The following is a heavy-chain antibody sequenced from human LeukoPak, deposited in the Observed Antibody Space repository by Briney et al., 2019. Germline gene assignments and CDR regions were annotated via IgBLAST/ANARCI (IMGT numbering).Heavy chain of an antibody. Sequence: ASVKVSCKASGYTFTGYYMHWVRQAPGQGLEWMGWINPNSGGTNYAQKFQGRVTMTRDTSISTAYMELSSLRSEDTAVYYCARQAAGGSFYYYYYMDVWGKGTTVTVSS. CDR3: ARQAAGGSFYYYYYMDV. CDR1: GYTFTGYY. V-gene: IGHV1-2*02. D-gene: IGHD6-13*01. J-gene: IGHJ6*03. CDR2: INPNSGGT.